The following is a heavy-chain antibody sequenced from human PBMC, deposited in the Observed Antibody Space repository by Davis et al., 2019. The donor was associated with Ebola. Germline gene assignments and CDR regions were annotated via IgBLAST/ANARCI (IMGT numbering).Heavy chain of an antibody. CDR1: GGSISSSNW. V-gene: IGHV3-53*01. CDR3: ARVTSGY. J-gene: IGHJ4*02. CDR2: VSGSGNT. Sequence: ETLSLTCAVSGGSISSSNWWSWVRQPPGKGLEWVSVVSGSGNTYYADSVKGRFTISRDNSKNTLYLQMNSLRAEDTAIYYCARVTSGYWGQGTLVTVSS.